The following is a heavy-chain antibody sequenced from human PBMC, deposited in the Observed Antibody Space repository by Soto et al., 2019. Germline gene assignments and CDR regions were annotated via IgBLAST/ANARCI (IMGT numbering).Heavy chain of an antibody. V-gene: IGHV5-51*01. Sequence: PGESLKISCKGSGYSFTSYWIGWVRQMPGKGLEWMGIIYPGDSDTRYSPSFQGQVTISADKSISTAYLQWSSLKASDTAMYYCARREATVDGYYYYYGMDVWGQGTTVTSP. CDR3: ARREATVDGYYYYYGMDV. CDR2: IYPGDSDT. CDR1: GYSFTSYW. J-gene: IGHJ6*02. D-gene: IGHD4-17*01.